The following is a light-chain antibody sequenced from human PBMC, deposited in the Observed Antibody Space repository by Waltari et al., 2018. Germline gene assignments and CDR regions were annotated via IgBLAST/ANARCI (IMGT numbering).Light chain of an antibody. V-gene: IGLV1-51*02. CDR2: QDD. CDR1: HYNLGNHL. J-gene: IGLJ2*01. CDR3: ATWDISQSKRQL. Sequence: QPMLTQPPSVSAAPGQQGTVSCHRVHYNLGNHLVTWYQQLPGTAPKLLHYQDDKRPSGFPDPFSGSKSGTAATLAITGLQTEDEADYYCATWDISQSKRQLFGGGTKVTVL.